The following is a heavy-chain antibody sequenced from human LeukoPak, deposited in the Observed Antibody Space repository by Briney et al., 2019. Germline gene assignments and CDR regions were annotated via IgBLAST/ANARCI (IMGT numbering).Heavy chain of an antibody. D-gene: IGHD2-15*01. V-gene: IGHV4-34*01. CDR3: ARGRRIVVVLGATRTHRDYYMDV. Sequence: SETLSLTCAVYGGSFSGYYWSWIRQSPGKGLEWIGETYHSGSTNYNSSLTSRVTISLDTSKNQFSLRLSSVTAADTAVYYCARGRRIVVVLGATRTHRDYYMDVWGKGTTVTVSS. J-gene: IGHJ6*03. CDR2: TYHSGST. CDR1: GGSFSGYY.